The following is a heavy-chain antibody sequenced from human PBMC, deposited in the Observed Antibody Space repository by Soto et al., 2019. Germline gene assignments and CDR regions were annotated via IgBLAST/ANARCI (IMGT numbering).Heavy chain of an antibody. Sequence: QVQLVESGGGLVKPGGSLRLSCAVSGFTFSDYYMTWIRQAPGKGLEWVSYISSSTSHTNYADSVKGRFTIPRDNAKNSLFAQMNSMRAEDTAVYYCARGSAAAADHFAFWGQGTLVTVSS. V-gene: IGHV3-11*05. D-gene: IGHD6-13*01. CDR2: ISSSTSHT. CDR1: GFTFSDYY. CDR3: ARGSAAAADHFAF. J-gene: IGHJ4*02.